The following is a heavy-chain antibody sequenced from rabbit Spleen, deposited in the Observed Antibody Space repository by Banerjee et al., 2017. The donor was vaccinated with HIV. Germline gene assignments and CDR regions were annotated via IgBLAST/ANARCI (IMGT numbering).Heavy chain of an antibody. CDR2: IDPVFGIT. CDR3: ASDINGDGTFSL. CDR1: GFTLSSYY. D-gene: IGHD2-1*01. J-gene: IGHJ4*01. V-gene: IGHV1S7*01. Sequence: QLKESGGGLVQTGGSLKLSCKASGFTLSSYYMNWVRQAPGKGLEWIGYIDPVFGITYYANWVNGRFSISRENAQNTVFLQMTSLTGADTATYFCASDINGDGTFSLWGSGTLVTVS.